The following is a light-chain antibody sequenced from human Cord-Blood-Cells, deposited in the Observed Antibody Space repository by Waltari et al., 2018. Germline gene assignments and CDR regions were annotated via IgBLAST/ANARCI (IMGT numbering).Light chain of an antibody. CDR3: QQRSNWIT. Sequence: EIVLTQPPATLSLSTEERATLSCRASQSVSSYLAWYQQKPGQAPRLLIDDASNRATGIPARFSGSGSGTDFTLTISSLELEDFAVYYCQQRSNWITFGQGTRLEIK. J-gene: IGKJ5*01. V-gene: IGKV3-11*01. CDR1: QSVSSY. CDR2: DAS.